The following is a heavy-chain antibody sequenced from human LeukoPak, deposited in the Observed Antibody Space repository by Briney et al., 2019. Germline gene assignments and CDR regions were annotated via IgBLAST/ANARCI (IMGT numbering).Heavy chain of an antibody. Sequence: PGRSLRLSCAASGFTFDDYAVRWVRQAPGKGLEWVSGISWNGGSIDYADSVKGRFTISRDNAKKFLYLQMNSLREEDTALYYCAKDHGSGIYYKTYFDYWGQGTLVTVSS. CDR3: AKDHGSGIYYKTYFDY. D-gene: IGHD3-10*01. V-gene: IGHV3-9*01. J-gene: IGHJ4*02. CDR1: GFTFDDYA. CDR2: ISWNGGSI.